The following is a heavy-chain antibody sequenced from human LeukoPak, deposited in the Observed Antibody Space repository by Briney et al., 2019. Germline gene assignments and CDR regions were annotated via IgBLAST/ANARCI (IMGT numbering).Heavy chain of an antibody. V-gene: IGHV1-18*01. CDR2: SSAYTDNT. Sequence: GASVKVSCKASGYTFAGSGISWVRQAPGQGLEWLGWSSAYTDNTDYAQKLQGRVTMTTDTSTSTAFMEVRSLRSDDTAVYYCARDSGYQSDAFDLWGQGTLVTVSS. CDR1: GYTFAGSG. J-gene: IGHJ3*01. D-gene: IGHD3-16*02. CDR3: ARDSGYQSDAFDL.